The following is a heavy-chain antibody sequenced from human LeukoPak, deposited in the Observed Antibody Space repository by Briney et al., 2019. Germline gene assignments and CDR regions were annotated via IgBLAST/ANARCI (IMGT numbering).Heavy chain of an antibody. V-gene: IGHV1-24*01. J-gene: IGHJ5*02. CDR2: FDPEDGGT. D-gene: IGHD2-15*01. Sequence: RASVKVSCKVSGYTLTELSIHWVRQAPGKGLEWMGGFDPEDGGTIYAQKFQGRVTMTEDTSTDTAYMELSSLRSEDTAVYYCAAGVGYCSGGSCYSARDNWFDPWGQGTLVTVSS. CDR3: AAGVGYCSGGSCYSARDNWFDP. CDR1: GYTLTELS.